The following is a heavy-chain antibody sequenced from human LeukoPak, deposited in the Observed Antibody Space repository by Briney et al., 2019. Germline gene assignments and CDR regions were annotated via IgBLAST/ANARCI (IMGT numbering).Heavy chain of an antibody. CDR2: ISDGGGGT. V-gene: IGHV3-23*01. J-gene: IGHJ4*02. CDR3: AKQLGYCSDGSCYFPY. Sequence: GGSLRLSCAASGFIFSSYAMSWVRQAPGKGLEWVSTISDGGGGTFYAGSVKGRFTISRDNSKNTLYLQMNSLRAEDSAVYYCAKQLGYCSDGSCYFPYWGQGTLVTVSS. CDR1: GFIFSSYA. D-gene: IGHD2-15*01.